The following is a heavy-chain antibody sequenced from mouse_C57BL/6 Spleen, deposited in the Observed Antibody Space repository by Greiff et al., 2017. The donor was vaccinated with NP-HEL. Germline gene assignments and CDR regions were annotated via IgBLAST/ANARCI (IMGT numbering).Heavy chain of an antibody. V-gene: IGHV1-64*01. CDR3: ARYWDSYYAMDY. CDR1: GYTFTSYW. J-gene: IGHJ4*01. CDR2: IHPNSGST. D-gene: IGHD4-1*01. Sequence: VKLQQPGAELVKPGASVKLSCKASGYTFTSYWMHWVKQRPGQGLEWIGMIHPNSGSTNYNEKFKSKATLTVDKSSSTAYMQLSSLTSEDSAVYYCARYWDSYYAMDYWGQGTSVTVSS.